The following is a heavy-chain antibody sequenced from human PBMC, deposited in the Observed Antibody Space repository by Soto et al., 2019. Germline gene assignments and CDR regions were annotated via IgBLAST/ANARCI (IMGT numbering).Heavy chain of an antibody. D-gene: IGHD2-8*02. CDR3: TGEVASGY. J-gene: IGHJ4*02. V-gene: IGHV3-30*03. CDR1: GFTVSTYG. Sequence: VGSLRLSCAVSGFTVSTYGMHWVRQAPGKGLEWVAVISRDGGTKYYADSVKGRFTISRDNSRNTLFLEMNSLRGDDMAVYYCTGEVASGYWGQGTLVTVS. CDR2: ISRDGGTK.